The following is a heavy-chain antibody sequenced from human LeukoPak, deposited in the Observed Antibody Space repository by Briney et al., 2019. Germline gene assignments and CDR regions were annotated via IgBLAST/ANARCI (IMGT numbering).Heavy chain of an antibody. Sequence: TLSLTCTVSGGSLSSGGYYWSWIRQHPGKGLEWIGYIYYSGSTYYNPSLTSRVTISVDTSKNQFSLKLSSVTAADTSVYYWARDRERLRLDFWGQGTLVSVSS. CDR1: GGSLSSGGYY. V-gene: IGHV4-31*03. J-gene: IGHJ4*02. CDR2: IYYSGST. D-gene: IGHD1-26*01. CDR3: ARDRERLRLDF.